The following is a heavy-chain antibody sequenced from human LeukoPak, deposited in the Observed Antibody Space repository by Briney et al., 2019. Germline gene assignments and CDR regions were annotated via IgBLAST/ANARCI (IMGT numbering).Heavy chain of an antibody. CDR1: GFTFISYV. V-gene: IGHV3-23*01. CDR2: ISGSGGGT. CDR3: ALAVIGSGWTLDY. J-gene: IGHJ4*02. D-gene: IGHD6-19*01. Sequence: GGSLRLSCAASGFTFISYVMSWVRQAPGKGLEWVSSISGSGGGTSYADSVQGRFTISRDNSKNTLYLELNSLRAEDAAVYFCALAVIGSGWTLDYWGQGTLVTVS.